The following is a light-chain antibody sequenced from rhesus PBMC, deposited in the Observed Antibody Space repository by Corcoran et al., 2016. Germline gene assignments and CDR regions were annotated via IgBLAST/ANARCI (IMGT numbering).Light chain of an antibody. CDR2: GAS. CDR1: QSVSSS. Sequence: EIVMTQSPATLSLSPGERATLSCRASQSVSSSLAWYQQTPGQAPRLLIDGASSRATDIPARFSGRGSGTEFTLTISSLEPEDFAVYDCQQYSKWPLTFGGGTKVEIK. J-gene: IGKJ4*01. CDR3: QQYSKWPLT. V-gene: IGKV3-42*03.